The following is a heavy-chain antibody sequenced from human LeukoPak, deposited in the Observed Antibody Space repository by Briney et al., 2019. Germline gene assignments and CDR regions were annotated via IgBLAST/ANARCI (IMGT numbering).Heavy chain of an antibody. CDR2: IYHSGST. CDR1: GGSISSYY. Sequence: SETLSLTCTVSGGSISSYYWSWIRQPPGKGLEWIGYIYHSGSTYYNPSLKSRVTISVDRSKNQFSLKLSSVTAADTAVYYCARGHYDFWSGYSQSDWYFDLWGRGTLVTVSS. V-gene: IGHV4-59*12. J-gene: IGHJ2*01. CDR3: ARGHYDFWSGYSQSDWYFDL. D-gene: IGHD3-3*01.